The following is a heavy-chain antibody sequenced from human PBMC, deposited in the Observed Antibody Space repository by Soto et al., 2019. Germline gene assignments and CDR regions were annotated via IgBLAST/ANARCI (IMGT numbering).Heavy chain of an antibody. D-gene: IGHD3-3*01. J-gene: IGHJ5*02. Sequence: GGSLRLSCGASGFTFGDYWMHWVRQAPGKGLVWVSRINSDGSITTYADSVKGRFTISRDNAKNTTFLQMNSLGNEDTAVCYCVRDRHGGPGAYYGNYLAPWGQGTLVTVSS. CDR1: GFTFGDYW. V-gene: IGHV3-74*01. CDR2: INSDGSIT. CDR3: VRDRHGGPGAYYGNYLAP.